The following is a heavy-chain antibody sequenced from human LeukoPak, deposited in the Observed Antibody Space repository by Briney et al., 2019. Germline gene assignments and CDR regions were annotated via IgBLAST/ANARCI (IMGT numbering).Heavy chain of an antibody. J-gene: IGHJ4*02. D-gene: IGHD6-13*01. CDR1: GFTFSDYY. V-gene: IGHV3-11*05. CDR3: AREGAAAGNFDY. Sequence: GGSLRLSCAASGFTFSDYYMSWIRQAPGKGLEWVSYISSSSSYTNYADSVKGRFTISRDNAKNSLYLQMNSLRAEDTAVYYCAREGAAAGNFDYWGQGTLVTVSS. CDR2: ISSSSSYT.